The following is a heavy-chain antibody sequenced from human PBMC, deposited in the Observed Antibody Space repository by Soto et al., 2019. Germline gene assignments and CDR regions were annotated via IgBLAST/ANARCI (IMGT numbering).Heavy chain of an antibody. CDR3: ARGVVLVPAARDAFDV. V-gene: IGHV3-48*03. D-gene: IGHD2-8*02. CDR2: ISSTGTTI. J-gene: IGHJ3*01. Sequence: GGSLRLSCAASGFTFSSHEMNWVRQAPGKGLEWVSYISSTGTTIYYADSVKARVTISRDNAKNSLYLHMTSLRAEDTALYYCARGVVLVPAARDAFDVWGQGTLVTVSS. CDR1: GFTFSSHE.